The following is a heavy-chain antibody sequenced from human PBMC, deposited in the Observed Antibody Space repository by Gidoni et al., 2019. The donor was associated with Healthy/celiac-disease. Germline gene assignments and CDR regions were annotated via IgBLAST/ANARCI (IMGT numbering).Heavy chain of an antibody. CDR2: IIPIFGTA. CDR3: ARALFRPHYSNSYYYYYMDV. J-gene: IGHJ6*03. D-gene: IGHD4-4*01. Sequence: VQLVQSGAEVKKPGSSVKVSCKASGGTFSSYAIRWVRQAPGQGLEWMGGIIPIFGTANYAQKFQGRVTITADKSTSTAYMELSSLRSEDTAVYYCARALFRPHYSNSYYYYYMDVWGKGTTVTVSS. V-gene: IGHV1-69*06. CDR1: GGTFSSYA.